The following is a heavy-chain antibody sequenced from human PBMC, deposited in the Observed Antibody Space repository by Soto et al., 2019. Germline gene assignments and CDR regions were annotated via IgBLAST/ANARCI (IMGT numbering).Heavy chain of an antibody. V-gene: IGHV3-23*01. Sequence: GGSLRLSCAASGFTFSNYAMSWVRQAPGKGLEWVSVFSASGGTANYADCVKGRFILSRDNSKNTLSLQMDSLRAEDSATYYCAKEDTTGFSAYYFNFWGQGTPVTVSS. CDR3: AKEDTTGFSAYYFNF. CDR1: GFTFSNYA. CDR2: FSASGGTA. J-gene: IGHJ4*02. D-gene: IGHD2-8*02.